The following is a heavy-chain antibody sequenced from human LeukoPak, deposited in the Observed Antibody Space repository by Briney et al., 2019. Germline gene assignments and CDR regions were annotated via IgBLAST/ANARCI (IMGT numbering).Heavy chain of an antibody. CDR3: VSHSDSLTTYSFDY. D-gene: IGHD3-9*01. CDR2: IHSGGNT. Sequence: RGSLRLSCAASGFIVSSEYMSWVRQAPGKGLEWVSIIHSGGNTYYADSVKGRFTISRDNPKNTLSLQMNSLRADDTAVYYCVSHSDSLTTYSFDYWGQGTLVSASS. J-gene: IGHJ4*02. V-gene: IGHV3-53*01. CDR1: GFIVSSEY.